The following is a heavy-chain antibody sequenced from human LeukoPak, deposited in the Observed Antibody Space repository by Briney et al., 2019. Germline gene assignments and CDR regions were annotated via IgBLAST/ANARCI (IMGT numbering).Heavy chain of an antibody. V-gene: IGHV1-2*02. CDR3: ARDVGEYCSSVSCYASDY. J-gene: IGHJ4*02. Sequence: ASVKVSCKASGYTFTGYYMHWVRQAPGQGLEWMGWINPSSGGTNYAQKFQGRVTMTRDTSISTAYMELSRLRSDDTAIYYCARDVGEYCSSVSCYASDYWGQGTLVTVSS. CDR1: GYTFTGYY. CDR2: INPSSGGT. D-gene: IGHD2-2*01.